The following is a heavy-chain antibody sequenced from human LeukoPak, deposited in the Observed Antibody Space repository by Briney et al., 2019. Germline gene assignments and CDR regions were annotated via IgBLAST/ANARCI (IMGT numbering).Heavy chain of an antibody. CDR3: ARRDTTYAQFDY. D-gene: IGHD1-26*01. J-gene: IGHJ4*02. Sequence: TLSLTCAVSGGSISSGGYSWSWIRQPPGKGLEWIGYIYHSGSTYYNPSLKSRVTISVDRSKNQFSLKLSSVTAADTAVYYCARRDTTYAQFDYWGQGTLVTVSS. V-gene: IGHV4-30-2*01. CDR2: IYHSGST. CDR1: GGSISSGGYS.